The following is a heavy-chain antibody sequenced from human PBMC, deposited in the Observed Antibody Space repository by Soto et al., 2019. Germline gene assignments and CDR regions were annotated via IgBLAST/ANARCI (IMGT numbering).Heavy chain of an antibody. CDR2: IYYNGDT. D-gene: IGHD1-20*01. J-gene: IGHJ3*01. CDR1: GGSVSSGNYF. V-gene: IGHV4-39*01. Sequence: QLQLQESGPGLVKPAETLSLKCAVSGGSVSSGNYFWGWIRQPPGKGLEWIGNIYYNGDTYYSPSLTSRGTESVDTGHNQFAPTLNSVTAAHTAVYYCARRRIDNRNQGHAFDFWGQGTLVTVSS. CDR3: ARRRIDNRNQGHAFDF.